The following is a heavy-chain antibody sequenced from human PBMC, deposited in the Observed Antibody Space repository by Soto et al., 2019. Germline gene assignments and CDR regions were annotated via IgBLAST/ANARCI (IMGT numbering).Heavy chain of an antibody. Sequence: SVKVSCKASGFTFTSSALQWVRQARGQRLEWVGWIVVGSGNTNYAQKFQERVTITRDMSTSTAYMELNSLRSDDTAVYYCAARGNRDYYMDVWGKGTTVTVSS. CDR3: AARGNRDYYMDV. V-gene: IGHV1-58*01. CDR1: GFTFTSSA. D-gene: IGHD3-10*01. CDR2: IVVGSGNT. J-gene: IGHJ6*03.